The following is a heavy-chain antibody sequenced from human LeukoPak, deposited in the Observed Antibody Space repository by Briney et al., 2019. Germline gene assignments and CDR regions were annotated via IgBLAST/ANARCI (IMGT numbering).Heavy chain of an antibody. D-gene: IGHD3-10*01. V-gene: IGHV3-21*01. CDR3: AREETYYYGSRSSNAFDI. CDR1: GFTFSSYS. CDR2: ISSSSYI. J-gene: IGHJ3*02. Sequence: GGSLRLSCAASGFTFSSYSMNWVRQAPGKGLEWVSSISSSSYIYYADSVKGRFTISRDNAKNSLYLQMNSLRAEDTAVYYCAREETYYYGSRSSNAFDIWGQGTMVTVSS.